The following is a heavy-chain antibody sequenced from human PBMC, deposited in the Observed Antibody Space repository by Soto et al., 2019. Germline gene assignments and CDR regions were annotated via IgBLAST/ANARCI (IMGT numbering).Heavy chain of an antibody. CDR3: ARDRLPYYYYYGMDV. V-gene: IGHV1-69*01. Sequence: QVQLVQSGAEVKKPGSSVKVSCKASGGTLSSYAISWVRQAPGQGLEWMGGIIPIFGTANYAQQFQGRVTITADESTSTAYMELSSLRSEDTAVDYGARDRLPYYYYYGMDVWGQGATVTVSS. D-gene: IGHD4-17*01. J-gene: IGHJ6*02. CDR2: IIPIFGTA. CDR1: GGTLSSYA.